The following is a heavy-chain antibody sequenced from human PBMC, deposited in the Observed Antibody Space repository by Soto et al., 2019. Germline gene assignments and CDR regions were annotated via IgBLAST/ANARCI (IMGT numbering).Heavy chain of an antibody. D-gene: IGHD2-15*01. V-gene: IGHV4-30-4*01. CDR2: ISQRTTT. CDR3: ARGLYCLLGRCFPNWLVS. CDR1: GDSISTVDYF. J-gene: IGHJ5*01. Sequence: QVHLLESGPGLVTPSQTLSLTCSVSGDSISTVDYFWAWIRQPPGQALEYIGYISQRTTTYYHPSFESRVAMPHDTSKRQCSLNVTSVTAADPAVYFCARGLYCLLGRCFPNWLVSWGQGTLVIVSA.